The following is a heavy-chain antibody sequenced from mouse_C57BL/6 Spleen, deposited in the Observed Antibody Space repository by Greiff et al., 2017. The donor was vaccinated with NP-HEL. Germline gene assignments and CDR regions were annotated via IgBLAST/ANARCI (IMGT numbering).Heavy chain of an antibody. CDR1: GFTFSDYG. CDR2: ISSGSSTI. V-gene: IGHV5-17*01. CDR3: ARPNYYDSSSCYAMDY. J-gene: IGHJ4*01. D-gene: IGHD1-1*01. Sequence: EVQVVESGGGLVKPGGSLKLSCAASGFTFSDYGMHWVRQAPEKGLEWVAYISSGSSTIYYADTVKGRFTISRDNAKNTLFLQMTSLRSEDTAMYYCARPNYYDSSSCYAMDYWGQGTSVTVSS.